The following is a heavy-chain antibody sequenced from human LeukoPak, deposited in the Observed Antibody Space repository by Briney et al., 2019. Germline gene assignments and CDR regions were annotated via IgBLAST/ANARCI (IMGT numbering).Heavy chain of an antibody. CDR2: IKSKTDGRTT. V-gene: IGHV3-15*01. CDR3: TTDDIPY. Sequence: GGSLRLSCAASGFTFSNAWMSWVRQAPGKGLEWVGRIKSKTDGRTTDYSAPVKGTFTISRDDSKTTLYLQMNSLKTEDTAVYYCTTDDIPYWGQGTLVTVSS. D-gene: IGHD2-15*01. J-gene: IGHJ4*02. CDR1: GFTFSNAW.